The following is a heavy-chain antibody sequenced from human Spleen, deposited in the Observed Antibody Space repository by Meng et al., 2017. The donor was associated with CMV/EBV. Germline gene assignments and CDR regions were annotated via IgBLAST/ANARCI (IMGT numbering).Heavy chain of an antibody. CDR3: ARHHHSPTFDY. J-gene: IGHJ4*02. CDR1: GGSISSSSYD. V-gene: IGHV4-39*01. CDR2: VVNSVTT. D-gene: IGHD1-14*01. Sequence: QLPLMVSGPGLVTPSEPLSLTCTVSGGSISSSSYDWAWIRQPPGEGLEWIGSVVNSVTTYYTASLKSRVSISVDTSKNQFSLKLSSVTAADTAVYYCARHHHSPTFDYWGQGTLVTVSS.